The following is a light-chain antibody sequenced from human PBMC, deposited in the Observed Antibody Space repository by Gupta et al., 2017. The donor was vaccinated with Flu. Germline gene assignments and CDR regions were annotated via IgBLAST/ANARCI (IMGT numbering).Light chain of an antibody. CDR3: QQYFTSPWT. CDR1: RSVLYTSNNKNY. J-gene: IGKJ1*01. Sequence: IVMTQSTDSLAVSLGERATLNCKSSRSVLYTSNNKNYLAWLQQRPGQPPKVIIYWASTRESGVPDRFSGSGSGTDFTLTISGLQAEDVAVYYCQQYFTSPWTFGHGTKVEIK. V-gene: IGKV4-1*01. CDR2: WAS.